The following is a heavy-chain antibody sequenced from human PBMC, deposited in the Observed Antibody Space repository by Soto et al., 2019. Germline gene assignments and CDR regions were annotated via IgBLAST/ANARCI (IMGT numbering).Heavy chain of an antibody. Sequence: PSETLSLTCPVSGGSISSYYWSWIRQPPGKGLEWIGYIYYSGSTNYNPSLKSRVTISVDTSKNQFSLKLSSVTAADTAVYYCARDPGRWGRGTLVTVSS. CDR3: ARDPGR. CDR1: GGSISSYY. J-gene: IGHJ4*02. V-gene: IGHV4-59*12. CDR2: IYYSGST.